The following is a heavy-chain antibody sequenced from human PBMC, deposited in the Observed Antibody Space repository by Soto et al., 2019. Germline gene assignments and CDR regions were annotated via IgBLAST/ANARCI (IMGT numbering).Heavy chain of an antibody. J-gene: IGHJ6*02. Sequence: ASVKVSCKASGYTFTSYDINWVRQATGQGLERMGWMNPNSGNTGYAQKFQGRVTMTRNTSISTAYMELSSLRSEDTAVYYCARGHYDFWSGYYPRYYYYYGMDVWGQGTTVTVSS. CDR3: ARGHYDFWSGYYPRYYYYYGMDV. CDR2: MNPNSGNT. CDR1: GYTFTSYD. D-gene: IGHD3-3*01. V-gene: IGHV1-8*01.